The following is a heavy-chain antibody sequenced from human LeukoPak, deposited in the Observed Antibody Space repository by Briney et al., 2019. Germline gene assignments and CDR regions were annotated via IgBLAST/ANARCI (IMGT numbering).Heavy chain of an antibody. CDR3: XXSXXYXSGXSYYYYYGMDL. Sequence: GGSLRLSCAASGFTFSSYWMSWVRQAPGKGLEWVANIKQEGSEKYYVDSVKGRFTISRDNAKNSLYLQMNSLRAEDTAVYYCXXSXXYXSGXSYYYYYGMDLWGQGTTVTVSS. D-gene: IGHD3-10*01. CDR2: IKQEGSEK. CDR1: GFTFSSYW. V-gene: IGHV3-7*01. J-gene: IGHJ6*02.